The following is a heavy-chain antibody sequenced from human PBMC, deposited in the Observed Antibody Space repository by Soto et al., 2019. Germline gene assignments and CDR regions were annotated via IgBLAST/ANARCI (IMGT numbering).Heavy chain of an antibody. CDR2: ISSSGSTI. Sequence: PGGSLRLSCAASGFTFSSYEMNWVRQAPGKGLEWVSYISSSGSTIYYADSVKGRFTISRDNAKNSLYLQMNSLRAEDTAVYYCAILVTTVAYWGQGTLVTVSS. CDR1: GFTFSSYE. D-gene: IGHD4-4*01. J-gene: IGHJ4*02. CDR3: AILVTTVAY. V-gene: IGHV3-48*03.